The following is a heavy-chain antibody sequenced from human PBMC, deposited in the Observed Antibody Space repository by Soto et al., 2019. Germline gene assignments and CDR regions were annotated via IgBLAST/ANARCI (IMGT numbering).Heavy chain of an antibody. CDR1: GFTFTSYT. CDR3: AREVWGPVD. CDR2: IKEDGIQK. J-gene: IGHJ4*02. D-gene: IGHD7-27*01. V-gene: IGHV3-7*01. Sequence: EVQLVESGGGLVQHGGSLRLSGEASGFTFTSYTMIWVRQSPGEGLEWLANIKEDGIQKNYVDSVNGRFTISRDNAKKSLYLQMNSLRVDDTAVYYCAREVWGPVDWGQGTLVTVSS.